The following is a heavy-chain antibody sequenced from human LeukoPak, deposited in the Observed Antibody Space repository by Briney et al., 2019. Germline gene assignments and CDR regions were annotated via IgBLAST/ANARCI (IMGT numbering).Heavy chain of an antibody. D-gene: IGHD4-17*01. CDR1: GGSISSGGYY. Sequence: KPSRTLSLTCTVSGGSISSGGYYWSWIRQHPGKGLEWIGYIYYSPTTYSTPPLKTRVTISVHTSKNQFSLKLSSVTAADTAVYYCARYYGDTDNWFDLWGQGTLVTVSS. CDR2: IYYSPTT. V-gene: IGHV4-31*03. J-gene: IGHJ5*02. CDR3: ARYYGDTDNWFDL.